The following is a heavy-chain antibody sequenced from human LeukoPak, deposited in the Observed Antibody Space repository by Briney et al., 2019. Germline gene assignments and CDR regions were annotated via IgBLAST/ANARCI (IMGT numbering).Heavy chain of an antibody. J-gene: IGHJ5*02. D-gene: IGHD6-19*01. CDR3: ARGREVAAFDP. V-gene: IGHV4-39*07. CDR1: GGSISSSSYY. Sequence: SETLSLTCTVSGGSISSSSYYWGWIRQPPGKGLEWIGSIYYSGSTYYNPSLKSRVTISVDTSKNQFSLKLSSVTAADTAVYYCARGREVAAFDPWGQGTLVTVSS. CDR2: IYYSGST.